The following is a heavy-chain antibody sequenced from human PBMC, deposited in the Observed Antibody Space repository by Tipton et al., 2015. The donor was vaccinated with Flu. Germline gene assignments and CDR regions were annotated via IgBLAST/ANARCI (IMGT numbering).Heavy chain of an antibody. V-gene: IGHV4-59*08. CDR3: ARYSGWPSLHYYYYGMDV. Sequence: TLSLTCTVSGGSISSYYWSWIRQPPGKGLEWIGYIYYSGSTNYNPSLKSRVTISVDTSKNQFSLKLSSVTAADTAVYYCARYSGWPSLHYYYYGMDVWGQGTTVTVSS. CDR2: IYYSGST. CDR1: GGSISSYY. D-gene: IGHD6-19*01. J-gene: IGHJ6*02.